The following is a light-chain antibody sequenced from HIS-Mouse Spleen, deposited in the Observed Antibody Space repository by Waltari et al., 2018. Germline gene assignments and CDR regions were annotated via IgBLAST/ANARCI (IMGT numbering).Light chain of an antibody. CDR2: DAS. CDR1: QSVSSY. J-gene: IGKJ4*01. CDR3: QQRSNWPPLT. Sequence: EIVLTQSPATLSLSPGERATLSCRASQSVSSYPAWYQQKPGQAPRLLIYDASNRATGIPARFSGSGSGTDFTLTISSLEPEDFAVYYCQQRSNWPPLTFGGGTKVEIK. V-gene: IGKV3-11*01.